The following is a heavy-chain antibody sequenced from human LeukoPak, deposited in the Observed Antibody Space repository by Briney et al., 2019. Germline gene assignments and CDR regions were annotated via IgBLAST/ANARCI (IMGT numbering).Heavy chain of an antibody. Sequence: PSETLSLTCAVSGYSISSGYYWGWIRRPPGKGLEWIGSIYHSGSTYYSPSLKSRVTMSVVTSKNQFSLKLSSVAAADTAVYYCARDLPAPIVVVPAAISGFDPWGQGTLVTVSS. CDR2: IYHSGST. V-gene: IGHV4-38-2*02. D-gene: IGHD2-2*01. J-gene: IGHJ5*02. CDR1: GYSISSGYY. CDR3: ARDLPAPIVVVPAAISGFDP.